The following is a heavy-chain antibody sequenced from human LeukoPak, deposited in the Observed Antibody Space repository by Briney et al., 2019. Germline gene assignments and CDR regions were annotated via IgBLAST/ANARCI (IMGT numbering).Heavy chain of an antibody. D-gene: IGHD6-13*01. Sequence: GSLRLSCTASGFSFSGHWMHWVRQAPGKGLEWVAVIWYDGSNKYYADSVKGRFTISRDNSKNTLYLQMNSLRAEDTAVYYCARGAGPDAFDIWGQGTMVTVSS. V-gene: IGHV3-33*08. CDR1: GFSFSGHW. CDR2: IWYDGSNK. CDR3: ARGAGPDAFDI. J-gene: IGHJ3*02.